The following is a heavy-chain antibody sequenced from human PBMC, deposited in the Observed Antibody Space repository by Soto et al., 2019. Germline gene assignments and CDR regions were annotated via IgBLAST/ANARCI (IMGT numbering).Heavy chain of an antibody. J-gene: IGHJ4*02. CDR2: IIPILGIA. CDR1: GGTFSSYT. Sequence: QVQLVQSGAEVKKPGSSVKVSCKASGGTFSSYTISWVRQAPGQGLEWMGRIIPILGIANYAQKFQGRVTITADKSTSTAYMELSSLRSEDTAVYYCGTVVVAATGYFDYWGQGTLVTVSS. CDR3: GTVVVAATGYFDY. V-gene: IGHV1-69*02. D-gene: IGHD2-15*01.